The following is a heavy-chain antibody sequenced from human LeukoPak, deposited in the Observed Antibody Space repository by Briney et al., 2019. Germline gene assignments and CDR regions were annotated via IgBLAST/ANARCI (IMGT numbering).Heavy chain of an antibody. J-gene: IGHJ4*02. D-gene: IGHD2-15*01. Sequence: GESLKISRQGSGYTFTSHWIGWVRQMPGKGLGWMGIIYPGDSDTKYSPSFRGQVTMSVDKSVSTAYLQWSSLKASDTATYYCVRLATLTTTDYWGQGTLVTVSS. V-gene: IGHV5-51*01. CDR1: GYTFTSHW. CDR3: VRLATLTTTDY. CDR2: IYPGDSDT.